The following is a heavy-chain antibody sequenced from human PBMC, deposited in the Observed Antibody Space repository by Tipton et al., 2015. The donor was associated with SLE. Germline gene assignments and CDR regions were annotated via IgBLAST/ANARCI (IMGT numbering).Heavy chain of an antibody. V-gene: IGHV4-34*11. J-gene: IGHJ4*02. CDR2: IYYSGST. Sequence: LRLSCAVYGGSFSGYYWSWIRQPPGKGLEWIGYIYYSGSTNYNPSLKSRVTISVDTSKNQFSLKLSSVTAADTAVYYCARLFNNVVGAMAYWGQGTLVTVSS. D-gene: IGHD1-26*01. CDR1: GGSFSGYY. CDR3: ARLFNNVVGAMAY.